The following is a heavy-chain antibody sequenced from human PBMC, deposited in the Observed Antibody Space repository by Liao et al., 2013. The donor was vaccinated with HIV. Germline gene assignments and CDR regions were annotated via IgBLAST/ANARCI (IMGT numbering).Heavy chain of an antibody. V-gene: IGHV4-34*02. CDR1: GGSFSGYY. D-gene: IGHD6-13*01. CDR3: AVGSSWYNGWVY. Sequence: QVQLQQRGAGLLKPSETLSLTCAVYGGSFSGYYWSWVRQPTGKGLEWIGEINQSGSTNYNPSLKSRVTISVDTSKNQFSLKLSSVTAADTAVYYCAVGSSWYNGWVYWGQGT. CDR2: INQSGST. J-gene: IGHJ4*02.